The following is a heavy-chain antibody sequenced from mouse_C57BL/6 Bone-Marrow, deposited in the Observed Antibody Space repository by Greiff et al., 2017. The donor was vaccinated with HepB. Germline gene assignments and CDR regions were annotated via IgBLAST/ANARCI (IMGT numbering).Heavy chain of an antibody. CDR1: GYTFTDYY. Sequence: EVKLVESGPVLVKPGASVKMSCKASGYTFTDYYMNWVKQSHGKSLEWIGVINPYNGGTSYNQKFKGKATLTVDKSSSTAYMELNSLTSEDSAVYYCASDSSGLFDYWGQGTTLTVSS. D-gene: IGHD3-2*02. J-gene: IGHJ2*01. CDR2: INPYNGGT. CDR3: ASDSSGLFDY. V-gene: IGHV1-19*01.